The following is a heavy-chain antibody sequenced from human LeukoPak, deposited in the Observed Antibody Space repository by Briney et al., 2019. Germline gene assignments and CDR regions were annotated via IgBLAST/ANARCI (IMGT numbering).Heavy chain of an antibody. CDR3: ARFGYSSSSSMFDY. CDR2: ISSSSSYI. V-gene: IGHV3-21*01. CDR1: GFTFSSYS. Sequence: GGSLRLSCAASGFTFSSYSMNWVRQAPGKGLEWVSSISSSSSYIYYADSVKGRFTISRDNAKNSLYLQMNSLRAEDTAVYYCARFGYSSSSSMFDYWGEGTLVTVSS. D-gene: IGHD6-13*01. J-gene: IGHJ4*02.